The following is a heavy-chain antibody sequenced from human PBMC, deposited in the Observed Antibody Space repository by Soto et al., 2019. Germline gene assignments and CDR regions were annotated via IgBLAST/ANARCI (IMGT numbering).Heavy chain of an antibody. V-gene: IGHV3-48*03. CDR3: ARDKVGIHYYYYYGMDV. Sequence: EVQLVESGGGLVQPGGSLRLSCAASGFTFSSYEMNWVRQAPGKGLEWVSYISSSGSTIYYADSVKGRFTISRDNAKNSLYLQMNSLRAEDTAVYYGARDKVGIHYYYYYGMDVWGQGTTVTV. CDR1: GFTFSSYE. J-gene: IGHJ6*02. D-gene: IGHD2-21*01. CDR2: ISSSGSTI.